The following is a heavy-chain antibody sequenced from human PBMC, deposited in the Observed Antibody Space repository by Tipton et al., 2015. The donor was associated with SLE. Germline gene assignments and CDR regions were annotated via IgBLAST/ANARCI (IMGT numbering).Heavy chain of an antibody. D-gene: IGHD6-13*01. CDR2: VYYTGST. J-gene: IGHJ4*02. V-gene: IGHV4-59*01. Sequence: TLSLTCTVSGGSISSYYWSWIRQPPGKGLEWIGYVYYTGSTTYNPSLKSRVTISVDTSKNQSSLRLNSVTAADTAVYYCARATTLASGSNYWGRGTLVTVSS. CDR1: GGSISSYY. CDR3: ARATTLASGSNY.